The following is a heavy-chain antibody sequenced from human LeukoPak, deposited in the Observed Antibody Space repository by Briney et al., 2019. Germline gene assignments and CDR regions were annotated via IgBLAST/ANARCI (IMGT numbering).Heavy chain of an antibody. CDR1: GDSVSGYY. CDR3: ARWEVRLNAFEM. D-gene: IGHD3-10*01. Sequence: SETLSLTCIVSGDSVSGYYWNWIRQPPGKGPEWIGYTHHSGNTLYNPSLKSRVTTSVDTSKNQFSLSLSSVTAADTAVYYCARWEVRLNAFEMWGQGTMVTVSS. J-gene: IGHJ3*02. V-gene: IGHV4-59*02. CDR2: THHSGNT.